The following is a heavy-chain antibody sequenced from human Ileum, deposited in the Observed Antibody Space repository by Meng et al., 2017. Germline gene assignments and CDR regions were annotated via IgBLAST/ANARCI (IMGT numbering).Heavy chain of an antibody. CDR1: GGTFISFA. Sequence: VRLVQSGAAMRRPGCSLKVYCKASGGTFISFAVSWVRQAPGQGLEWMGGIIPIFGSADYAQKFQGRVTITADKSTSTAYMELSSLRSEDTAVYYCARVAAAGRNWGQGTLVTVSS. V-gene: IGHV1-69*06. D-gene: IGHD6-13*01. CDR2: IIPIFGSA. CDR3: ARVAAAGRN. J-gene: IGHJ4*02.